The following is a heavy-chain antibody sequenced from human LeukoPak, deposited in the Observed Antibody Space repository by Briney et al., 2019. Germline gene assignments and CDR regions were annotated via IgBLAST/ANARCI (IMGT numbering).Heavy chain of an antibody. CDR1: GGTFSSYA. J-gene: IGHJ4*02. D-gene: IGHD3-22*01. V-gene: IGHV1-69*13. CDR3: AREAYDSSGYYPLTYYFDY. Sequence: ASVKVSCKASGGTFSSYAISWVRQAPGQGLEWMGGIIPIFGTANYAQKFQGRVTITADESTSTAYMELSSLRSEGTAVYYCAREAYDSSGYYPLTYYFDYWGQGTLVTVSS. CDR2: IIPIFGTA.